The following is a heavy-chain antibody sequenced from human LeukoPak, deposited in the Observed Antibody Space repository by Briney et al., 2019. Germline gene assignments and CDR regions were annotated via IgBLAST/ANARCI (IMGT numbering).Heavy chain of an antibody. CDR2: INAFGART. CDR3: AKVALGYCSGSSWYYFDY. Sequence: PGGSLRLSCEASGFTFSGYAMSWVRQAPGKGLEWVSSINAFGARTYYADSVKGRFTISRDNSKNTLYLQMNSLRAEDTALYYCAKVALGYCSGSSWYYFDYGGQGTLVTVSS. J-gene: IGHJ4*02. CDR1: GFTFSGYA. D-gene: IGHD2-15*01. V-gene: IGHV3-23*01.